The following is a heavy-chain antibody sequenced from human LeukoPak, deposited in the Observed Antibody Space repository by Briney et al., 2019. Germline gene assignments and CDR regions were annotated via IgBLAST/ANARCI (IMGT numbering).Heavy chain of an antibody. D-gene: IGHD3-10*01. Sequence: SETLSLTCTVSGGSISSTRYYWGWIRQPPGKGLEWIGEINHSGSTNYNPSLKSRVTISVDTSKNQFSLKLSSVTAADTAVYYCARRRLNYYGSGSPQRRTFDYWGQGTLVTVSS. J-gene: IGHJ4*02. V-gene: IGHV4-39*07. CDR3: ARRRLNYYGSGSPQRRTFDY. CDR2: INHSGST. CDR1: GGSISSTRYY.